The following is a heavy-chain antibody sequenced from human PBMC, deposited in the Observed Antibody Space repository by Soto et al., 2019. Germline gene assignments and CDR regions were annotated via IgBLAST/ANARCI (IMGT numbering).Heavy chain of an antibody. CDR2: TYYRSKWYN. Sequence: PSQTLSLTCAISGDSVSSNSAAWNWIRQSPSRGLEWLGRTYYRSKWYNDYAVSVKSRTTINPDTSKNQFSLQLNSVTPEDTAVYYCARGWAARLYYYYGMDVWGQGTTVTVSS. D-gene: IGHD6-6*01. CDR1: GDSVSSNSAA. V-gene: IGHV6-1*01. J-gene: IGHJ6*02. CDR3: ARGWAARLYYYYGMDV.